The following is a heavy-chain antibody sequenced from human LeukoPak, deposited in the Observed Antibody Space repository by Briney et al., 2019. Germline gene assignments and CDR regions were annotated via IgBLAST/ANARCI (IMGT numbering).Heavy chain of an antibody. V-gene: IGHV1-2*02. Sequence: ASVKVSCKASGYTFTSYGISWVRQAPGQGLEWMGWINPNSGGTNFAQKFQGRVTMTRDTSISTAYMDLSSLRSDDTAVYYCVREAGAAYYYGMDVWGPGTTVTVSS. CDR2: INPNSGGT. CDR1: GYTFTSYG. D-gene: IGHD4/OR15-4a*01. CDR3: VREAGAAYYYGMDV. J-gene: IGHJ6*02.